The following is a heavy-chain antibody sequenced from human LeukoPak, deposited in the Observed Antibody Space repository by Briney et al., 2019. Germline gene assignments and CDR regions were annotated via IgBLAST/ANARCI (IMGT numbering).Heavy chain of an antibody. Sequence: GGSLRLSCRASGFTFGDYAMSWFRQAPGKGLEWVGFIRSKAYGGTTEYAASVKGRFTISRDDSKSIAYLQMNSLKTEDTAVYYCTRDQRLELQYYYYYGMDVWGQGTTVTVSS. J-gene: IGHJ6*02. CDR2: IRSKAYGGTT. D-gene: IGHD1-7*01. CDR3: TRDQRLELQYYYYYGMDV. CDR1: GFTFGDYA. V-gene: IGHV3-49*03.